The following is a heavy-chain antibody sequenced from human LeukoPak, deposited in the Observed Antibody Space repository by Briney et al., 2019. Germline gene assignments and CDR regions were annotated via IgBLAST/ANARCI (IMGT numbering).Heavy chain of an antibody. V-gene: IGHV4-59*01. CDR2: IYYTGST. CDR3: ARASYYYMDV. J-gene: IGHJ6*03. Sequence: SETLSLTCTVSGGSISTYYWSWIRQPPGKGLEWIGYIYYTGSTNHNPSLKGRVTVSVDTSKNQFSLKVSSVTAADTAVYYCARASYYYMDVWGKGTTVTVSS. CDR1: GGSISTYY.